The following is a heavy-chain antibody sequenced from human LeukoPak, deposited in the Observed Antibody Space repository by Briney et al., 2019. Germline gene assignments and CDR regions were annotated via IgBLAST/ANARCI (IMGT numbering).Heavy chain of an antibody. Sequence: GGSLRLSCAASGFTAITNDMTWVRQAPGKGLEWVSVLYSDGNTEYADSVQGRFTISRDNSKNTLYLEMNSLSPDDTAVYYCARGVEPLAANTLAYWGQGTLVTVSS. CDR3: ARGVEPLAANTLAY. CDR1: GFTAITND. V-gene: IGHV3-53*01. J-gene: IGHJ4*02. D-gene: IGHD1-14*01. CDR2: LYSDGNT.